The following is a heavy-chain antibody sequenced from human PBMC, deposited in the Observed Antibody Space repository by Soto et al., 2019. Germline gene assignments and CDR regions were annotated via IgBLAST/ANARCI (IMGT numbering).Heavy chain of an antibody. CDR3: ASNPSSVVVVAPNWFDP. CDR2: ISSSSSYI. CDR1: GFTFSSYS. D-gene: IGHD2-15*01. Sequence: GGSLRLSCAASGFTFSSYSMNWVRQAPGKGLEWVSSISSSSSYIYYADSVKGRFTISRDNAKNSLYLQMNSLRAEDTAVYYCASNPSSVVVVAPNWFDPWGQGTLVTVSS. J-gene: IGHJ5*02. V-gene: IGHV3-21*01.